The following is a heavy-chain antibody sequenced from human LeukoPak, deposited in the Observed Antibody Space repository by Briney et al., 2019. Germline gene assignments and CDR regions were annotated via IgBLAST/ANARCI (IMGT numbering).Heavy chain of an antibody. CDR2: VYYSGST. J-gene: IGHJ4*02. Sequence: SETLSLTCTVSGDFITAYYWSWIRQPPGKGLEWIGYVYYSGSTEYNPSLRSRVTILLEMSKHQFSLILTSVTAADTAVYYCARDPGYCSGGSCHPNFDYWGQGTLVTVSS. CDR3: ARDPGYCSGGSCHPNFDY. CDR1: GDFITAYY. V-gene: IGHV4-59*12. D-gene: IGHD2-15*01.